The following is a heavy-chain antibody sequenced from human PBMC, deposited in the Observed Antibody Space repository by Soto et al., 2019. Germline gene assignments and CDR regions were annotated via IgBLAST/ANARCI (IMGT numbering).Heavy chain of an antibody. CDR2: IYQTGST. J-gene: IGHJ5*02. Sequence: QVQLQESGPGLVKPSGTLSLTCAVSNGSITSGNWWSWVRQPPGQGLEWIGDIYQTGSTNYNPSLRSRVIISVDKSKNNFSLSLSSVTAADTAVYFCARVWGVLAPIAGWFGPWGRGILVTVSS. V-gene: IGHV4-4*02. CDR1: NGSITSGNW. D-gene: IGHD3-16*01. CDR3: ARVWGVLAPIAGWFGP.